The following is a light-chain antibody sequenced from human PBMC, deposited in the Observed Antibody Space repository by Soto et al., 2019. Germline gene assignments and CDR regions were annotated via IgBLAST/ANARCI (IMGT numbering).Light chain of an antibody. J-gene: IGKJ2*01. Sequence: DIQMTQSPSTLSASVGDRVTMTCRASQSISSWLAWYQQKPGKAPKVLIYDASSLESGVPSRFSGNGSGTEFSLTISSLQPDDFATYYCQQYKSDSRTFGQGTKLEIK. CDR1: QSISSW. CDR2: DAS. V-gene: IGKV1-5*01. CDR3: QQYKSDSRT.